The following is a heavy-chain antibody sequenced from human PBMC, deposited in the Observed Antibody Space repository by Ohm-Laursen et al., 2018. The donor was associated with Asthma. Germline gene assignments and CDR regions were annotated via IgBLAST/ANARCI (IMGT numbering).Heavy chain of an antibody. V-gene: IGHV3-30*18. J-gene: IGHJ4*02. CDR3: AKPAVYNSSGYYLDY. Sequence: SLRLSCAASGFTFSSYGMHWVRQAPGKGLEWVAVISYDGSNKYYADSVKGRFTISRDNSKNTLYLQMNSRRAEDTAVYYCAKPAVYNSSGYYLDYWGQGTLVTVSS. D-gene: IGHD3-22*01. CDR2: ISYDGSNK. CDR1: GFTFSSYG.